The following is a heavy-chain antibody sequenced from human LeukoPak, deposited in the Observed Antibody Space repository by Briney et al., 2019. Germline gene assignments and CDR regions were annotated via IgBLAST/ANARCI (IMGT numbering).Heavy chain of an antibody. CDR1: GFTVSSNY. CDR2: IYSGGST. V-gene: IGHV3-53*01. Sequence: PGGSLRLSCAASGFTVSSNYMSWVRRAPGKGLEWVSVIYSGGSTYYADSVKGRFTISRDNSKNTLYLQMNSLRAEDTAVYYCARGSTYGSGSTYYYYYMDVWGKGTTVTVSS. CDR3: ARGSTYGSGSTYYYYYMDV. J-gene: IGHJ6*03. D-gene: IGHD6-19*01.